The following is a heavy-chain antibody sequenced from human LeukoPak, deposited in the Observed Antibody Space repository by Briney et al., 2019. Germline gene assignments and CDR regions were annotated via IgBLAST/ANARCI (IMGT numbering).Heavy chain of an antibody. J-gene: IGHJ4*02. CDR3: VHRGRDGYNYY. D-gene: IGHD5-24*01. V-gene: IGHV2-5*02. Sequence: ESGPTLVNPTQALTLTCTFSGFPLSTSGVGVGWIRQPPGKALEWLALIYWDDDKRYSPSLKSRLTITKDTSKSQVVLTMTNMDPVDTATYYCVHRGRDGYNYYWGQGTLVTVSS. CDR1: GFPLSTSGVG. CDR2: IYWDDDK.